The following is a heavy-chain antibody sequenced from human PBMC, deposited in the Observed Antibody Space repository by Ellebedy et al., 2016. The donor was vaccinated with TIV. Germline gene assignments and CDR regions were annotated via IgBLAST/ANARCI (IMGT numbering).Heavy chain of an antibody. CDR2: IYYSGST. CDR3: ARGFLGGLYDY. D-gene: IGHD3-16*01. J-gene: IGHJ4*02. CDR1: GGSISSYY. V-gene: IGHV4-59*08. Sequence: SETLSLTCTVSGGSISSYYWSWIRQPPGKGLEWIGYIYYSGSTNYNPSLKSRVTISVGTSKNQFSLKLFSVTATDTAVYYCARGFLGGLYDYWGQGTLVTVSS.